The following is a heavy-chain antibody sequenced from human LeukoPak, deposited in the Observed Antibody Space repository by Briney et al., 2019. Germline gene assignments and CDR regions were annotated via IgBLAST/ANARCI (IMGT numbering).Heavy chain of an antibody. CDR1: GFTFSTYT. CDR2: ISGSSSYI. CDR3: ARCPVSGYDYNGMDV. D-gene: IGHD1-26*01. J-gene: IGHJ6*02. Sequence: GGSLRLSCAASGFTFSTYTINWVRQAPGKGLEWISSISGSSSYIYYADSVKARFTISRDNAKNSLYLQMSSLRAEDTAVYYCARCPVSGYDYNGMDVWGQGTTVTVSS. V-gene: IGHV3-21*01.